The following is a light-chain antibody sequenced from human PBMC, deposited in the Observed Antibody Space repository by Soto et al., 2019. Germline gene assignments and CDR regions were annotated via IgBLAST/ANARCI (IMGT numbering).Light chain of an antibody. V-gene: IGKV3-20*01. CDR3: QQYGSSSLT. CDR1: QSVSGSY. CDR2: GAS. Sequence: EIVLTQSPGTLSLSPGERATLSCTASQSVSGSYLAWYQQKPGQAPRLLIYGASSRATGIPDRFSGSGSGTDFTLTISRLEPEDFAVYYCQQYGSSSLTFGQGTKVEIK. J-gene: IGKJ1*01.